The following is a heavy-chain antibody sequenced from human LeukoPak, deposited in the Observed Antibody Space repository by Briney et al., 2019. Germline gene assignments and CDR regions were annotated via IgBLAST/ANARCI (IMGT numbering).Heavy chain of an antibody. Sequence: GESLKISCKGSRYSFTSYWIGWVRQMPGKGLEWMGIIYPGDSDTRYSPSFQGQVTISADKSISTAYLQWSSLKASDTAMYYCASSYCSSTSCPQTLLYWGQGTLVTVSS. CDR2: IYPGDSDT. V-gene: IGHV5-51*01. J-gene: IGHJ4*02. CDR3: ASSYCSSTSCPQTLLY. CDR1: RYSFTSYW. D-gene: IGHD2-2*01.